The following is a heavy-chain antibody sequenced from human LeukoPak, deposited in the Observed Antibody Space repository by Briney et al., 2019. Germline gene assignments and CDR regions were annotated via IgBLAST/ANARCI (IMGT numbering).Heavy chain of an antibody. CDR1: GFKFADYA. Sequence: GGSLRLSCAASGFKFADYAMHWVRQIPGGGLEWVSLTSGDGGTTYFADSVKGRFTISRDNGKNSLYLQMNSLRTEDTAFYYCAKDMVWGWFFDLWGRGTLVTGSA. D-gene: IGHD7-27*01. J-gene: IGHJ2*01. CDR2: TSGDGGTT. CDR3: AKDMVWGWFFDL. V-gene: IGHV3-43*02.